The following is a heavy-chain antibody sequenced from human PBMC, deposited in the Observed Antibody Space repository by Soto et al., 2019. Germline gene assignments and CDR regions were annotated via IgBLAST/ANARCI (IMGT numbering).Heavy chain of an antibody. V-gene: IGHV1-69*13. CDR2: IIPIFGTA. CDR3: ARIVSAMIFSSWFDP. CDR1: GGTFSSYA. D-gene: IGHD3-22*01. J-gene: IGHJ5*02. Sequence: RASVKVSCKASGGTFSSYAISWVRQAPGQGLEWMGGIIPIFGTANYAQKFQGRVTITADESTSTAYMELSSLRSEDTAVYYCARIVSAMIFSSWFDPWGQGTLVTVSS.